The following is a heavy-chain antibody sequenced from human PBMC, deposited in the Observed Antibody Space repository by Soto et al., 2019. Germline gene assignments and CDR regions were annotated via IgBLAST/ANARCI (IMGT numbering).Heavy chain of an antibody. CDR3: ARLALGDTIVVVPTARFDP. CDR1: GDSISSRNYY. D-gene: IGHD2-2*01. CDR2: IYYSGNT. Sequence: QLQLQESGPGLVKPSETLSLTCTVSGDSISSRNYYWGWIRQPPGKGLDWIGSIYYSGNTDYNPSLKRRVTISVDTSKNQFSLTLSAVTAADAAVYYCARLALGDTIVVVPTARFDPWGQGTLVTVSS. V-gene: IGHV4-39*01. J-gene: IGHJ5*02.